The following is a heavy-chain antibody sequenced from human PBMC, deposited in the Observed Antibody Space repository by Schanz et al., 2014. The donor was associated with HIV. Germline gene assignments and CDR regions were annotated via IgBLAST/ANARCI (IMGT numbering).Heavy chain of an antibody. Sequence: QLQLQESGSGLVKPSQTLSLTCAVSGGSISSGDYSWSWIRQPPGKGLEWIGYISHSGITYYSPSLKGRVLISIGSPRTHFSRKLISVTAADTAVYYCARVTVVEALYYFDYWGQGTLVTVSS. CDR2: ISHSGIT. V-gene: IGHV4-30-2*01. D-gene: IGHD2-15*01. CDR3: ARVTVVEALYYFDY. CDR1: GGSISSGDYS. J-gene: IGHJ4*02.